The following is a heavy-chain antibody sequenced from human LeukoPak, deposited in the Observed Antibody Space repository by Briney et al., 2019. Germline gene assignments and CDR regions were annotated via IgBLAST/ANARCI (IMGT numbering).Heavy chain of an antibody. CDR3: ASSYFYDGNRYFDY. D-gene: IGHD3-22*01. J-gene: IGHJ4*02. Sequence: SETLSLTCNVSGDSITSYYWNWIRQPPGKGLEWIGYIYYTGSTNSNPSLKSRLTISLDTSKKHFSLKLGSVTAADTAIYYCASSYFYDGNRYFDYWGQGALVTVSS. CDR1: GDSITSYY. CDR2: IYYTGST. V-gene: IGHV4-59*08.